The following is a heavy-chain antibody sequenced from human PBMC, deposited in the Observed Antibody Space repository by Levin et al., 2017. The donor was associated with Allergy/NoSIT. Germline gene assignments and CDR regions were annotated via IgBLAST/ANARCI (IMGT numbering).Heavy chain of an antibody. CDR2: INPDGGSS. CDR1: GYTFTNYY. D-gene: IGHD3-10*01. J-gene: IGHJ4*02. Sequence: AASVKVSCKASGYTFTNYYIHWVRQAPGQGLEWMGIINPDGGSSSYALKFQGRVTMTRDTSTSTVYMELSSLKSEDTAVYYCARDGLYGSGSYRRTHFDYWGQGTLVTVSS. CDR3: ARDGLYGSGSYRRTHFDY. V-gene: IGHV1-46*01.